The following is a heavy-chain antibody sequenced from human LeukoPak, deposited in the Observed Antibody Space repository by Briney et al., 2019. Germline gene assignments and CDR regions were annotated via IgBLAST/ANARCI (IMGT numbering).Heavy chain of an antibody. CDR2: MSGSGGT. D-gene: IGHD1-14*01. CDR3: ARDRGYPGTHDAFDI. Sequence: PSQTLSLTCTVSGGSISSANYYWTWIRQSAGKGLEWIGRMSGSGGTTYNPSLKSRVTILVDMSNNQFSLRLNSVTAADTAVYYCARDRGYPGTHDAFDIWGQGTMVTVSS. CDR1: GGSISSANYY. J-gene: IGHJ3*02. V-gene: IGHV4-61*02.